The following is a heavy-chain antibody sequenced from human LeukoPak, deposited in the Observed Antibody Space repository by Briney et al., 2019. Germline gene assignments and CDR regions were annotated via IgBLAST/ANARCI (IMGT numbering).Heavy chain of an antibody. J-gene: IGHJ4*02. CDR1: GFTFSSYW. CDR2: IKQGGSEK. Sequence: GGSLRLSCAASGFTFSSYWISWVRQAPGKGLEWVANIKQGGSEKYYVDSVKGRFTISRDNAKNSLYLQMNSLRAEDTAMYYCARYYYDSSGYPSLFDYWGQGTLVTVSS. CDR3: ARYYYDSSGYPSLFDY. D-gene: IGHD3-22*01. V-gene: IGHV3-7*01.